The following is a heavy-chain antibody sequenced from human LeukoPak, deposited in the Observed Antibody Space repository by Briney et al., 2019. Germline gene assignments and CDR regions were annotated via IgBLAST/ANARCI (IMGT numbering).Heavy chain of an antibody. CDR1: GFTFDDYG. CDR3: AKTIQPTMVRGHFDY. Sequence: PGGSLRLSCAASGFTFDDYGMSWVRQAPGKGLEWVSGINWNSGSIGYADSVKGRFTISRDNAKNSLYLQMNSLRAEDTALYYCAKTIQPTMVRGHFDYWGQGTLVTVSS. J-gene: IGHJ4*02. CDR2: INWNSGSI. D-gene: IGHD3-10*01. V-gene: IGHV3-20*04.